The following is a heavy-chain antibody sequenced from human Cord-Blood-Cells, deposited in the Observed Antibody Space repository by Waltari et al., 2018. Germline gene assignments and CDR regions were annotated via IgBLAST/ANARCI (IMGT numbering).Heavy chain of an antibody. CDR3: ARRRVGRALDY. J-gene: IGHJ4*02. V-gene: IGHV4-39*07. CDR1: GGSISSSSYY. Sequence: QLQLQESGPGLVKPSETLSLTCTVSGGSISSSSYYWGWIRQPPGKGLEWIGSIYYSGSTYYNPSRKSRVTISVATSKNQFSLRLSSVTAADTAVYYCARRRVGRALDYWGQGTLVTVSS. CDR2: IYYSGST. D-gene: IGHD3-10*01.